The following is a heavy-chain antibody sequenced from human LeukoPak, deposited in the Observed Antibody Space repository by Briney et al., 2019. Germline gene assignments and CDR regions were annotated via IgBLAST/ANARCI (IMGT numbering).Heavy chain of an antibody. V-gene: IGHV4-34*01. CDR3: ARTAPSIVGFWSGYYSGSKEPYYYYYMDV. CDR2: INHSGST. CDR1: GGSFSGYY. J-gene: IGHJ6*03. Sequence: SETLSLTCAVYGGSFSGYYWSWIRQPPGKGLEWIGEINHSGSTNYNPSLKSRVTISVDTSKNQFSLKQSSVTAADTAVYYCARTAPSIVGFWSGYYSGSKEPYYYYYMDVWGKGTTVTVSS. D-gene: IGHD3-3*01.